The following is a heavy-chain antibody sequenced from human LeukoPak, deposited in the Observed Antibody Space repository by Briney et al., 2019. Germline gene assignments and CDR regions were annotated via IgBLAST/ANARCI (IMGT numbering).Heavy chain of an antibody. J-gene: IGHJ3*02. Sequence: SETLSLTCTVSGGSISSYYWSWIRQPAGKGLEWIGRIYTSGSTNYNPSLKSRVTMSVDTSKNQFSLKLSSVTAADTAVYYCARRGESYYDILTGSKDAFDIWGRGTMVTVPS. V-gene: IGHV4-4*07. CDR2: IYTSGST. CDR3: ARRGESYYDILTGSKDAFDI. CDR1: GGSISSYY. D-gene: IGHD3-9*01.